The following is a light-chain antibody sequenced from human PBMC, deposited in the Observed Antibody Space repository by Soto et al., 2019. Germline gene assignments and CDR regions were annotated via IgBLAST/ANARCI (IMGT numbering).Light chain of an antibody. V-gene: IGKV3-15*01. CDR3: QQYNSWPRT. CDR2: GSS. J-gene: IGKJ1*01. CDR1: QSVRSF. Sequence: EIVMTQSPATLSLSPGERATLSCRASQSVRSFLAWYQQRRGQAPRLLIFGSSTRAPGIPARFSASGSETEFTLTITTLQSEDFAVYYCQQYNSWPRTFGQGTKVDIK.